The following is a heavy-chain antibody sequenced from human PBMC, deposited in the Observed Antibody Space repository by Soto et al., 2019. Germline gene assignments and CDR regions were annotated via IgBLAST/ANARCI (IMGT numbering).Heavy chain of an antibody. V-gene: IGHV1-24*01. CDR2: FDPEDGET. D-gene: IGHD3-9*01. Sequence: ASVKVSFKVSGYTLTEVSMHWARQAPGKGLEWMGGFDPEDGETIYAQKFQGRVTMTEDTSTDTAYMELSSLRSEDTAVYYCATLGYYDILTGYWVTPGKYYFDYWGQGTLVTV. CDR1: GYTLTEVS. J-gene: IGHJ4*02. CDR3: ATLGYYDILTGYWVTPGKYYFDY.